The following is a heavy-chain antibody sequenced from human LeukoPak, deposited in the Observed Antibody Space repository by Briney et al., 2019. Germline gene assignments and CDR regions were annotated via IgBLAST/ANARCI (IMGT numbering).Heavy chain of an antibody. J-gene: IGHJ4*02. CDR2: ISYSGST. D-gene: IGHD3-16*02. V-gene: IGHV4-59*04. CDR3: AAEEIVIVPTATNSYFDT. CDR1: GGSISSYY. Sequence: SETLSLTCTVSGGSISSYYWSWIRQPAGKGLEWIGYISYSGSTYYNPSLKSRVTMSDDTSKNQFSLTLSSVTAADTAVYYCAAEEIVIVPTATNSYFDTWGQGILVTVSS.